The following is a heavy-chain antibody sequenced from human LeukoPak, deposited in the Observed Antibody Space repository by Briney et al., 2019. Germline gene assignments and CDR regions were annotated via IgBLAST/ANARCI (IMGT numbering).Heavy chain of an antibody. CDR2: IYYSGST. V-gene: IGHV4-59*01. D-gene: IGHD4-17*01. CDR3: ARGGSFDVDYAPFGMDV. Sequence: SETLSLTCTVSGGSISSYYWSWIRQPPGKGLEWIGYIYYSGSTNYNPSLKSRVTISVDTSKNQFSLKLSSVTAADTAVYYCARGGSFDVDYAPFGMDVWGQGTLVTVSS. J-gene: IGHJ6*02. CDR1: GGSISSYY.